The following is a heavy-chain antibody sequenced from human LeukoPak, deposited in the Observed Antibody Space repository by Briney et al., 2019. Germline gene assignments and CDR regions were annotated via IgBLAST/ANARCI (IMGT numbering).Heavy chain of an antibody. CDR2: VSYDGSNK. J-gene: IGHJ4*02. Sequence: GGSLRLSCAASGFTFSSYAMHWVRQAPGKGLEWVAVVSYDGSNKYYADSVKGRFTISRDNSKNTLYLQMNSLRAEDTAVYYCARALPGIAARRRDERLDYWGQGTLVTVSS. CDR1: GFTFSSYA. D-gene: IGHD6-6*01. CDR3: ARALPGIAARRRDERLDY. V-gene: IGHV3-30*04.